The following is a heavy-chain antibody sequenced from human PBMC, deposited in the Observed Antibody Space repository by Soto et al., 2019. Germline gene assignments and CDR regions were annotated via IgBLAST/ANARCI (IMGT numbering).Heavy chain of an antibody. J-gene: IGHJ4*02. CDR2: IIPILGIA. Sequence: QVQLVQSGAEVKKPGSSVKVYCKASGGTFSSYTISWVRQAPGQGLEWMGRIIPILGIANYAQKFQGRVTITADKSTSTAYMELSSLRSEDTGVYYCAIDIVVVPAAMKVDYWGQGTLVTVSS. CDR1: GGTFSSYT. V-gene: IGHV1-69*02. CDR3: AIDIVVVPAAMKVDY. D-gene: IGHD2-2*01.